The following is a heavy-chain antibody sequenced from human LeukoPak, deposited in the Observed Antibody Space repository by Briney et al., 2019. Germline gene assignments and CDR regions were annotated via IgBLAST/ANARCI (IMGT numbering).Heavy chain of an antibody. CDR1: GFTFSSYS. CDR2: ISSSSSYI. J-gene: IGHJ4*02. CDR3: ARTHDYGDYEGDY. V-gene: IGHV3-21*01. D-gene: IGHD4-17*01. Sequence: GGSLRLSCAASGFTFSSYSMNWVRQAPGKGLEWVSSISSSSSYIYYADSVKGRFTSSRDNAKNSLYLQMNSLRAEDTAAYYCARTHDYGDYEGDYWGQGTLVTVSS.